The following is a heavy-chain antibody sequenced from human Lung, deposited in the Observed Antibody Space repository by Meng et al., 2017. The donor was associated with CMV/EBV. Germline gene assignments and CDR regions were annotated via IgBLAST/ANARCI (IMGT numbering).Heavy chain of an antibody. CDR3: VKDISPTPVMSDGMDV. CDR1: GFTFDDYA. D-gene: IGHD3-16*01. Sequence: AAPGFTFDDYAIHWVLQPPGRGLEWVSGINWRGDRAVYADSVQGRFIVSKDNVKNSLFLQTNTLRAEDTALYHCVKDISPTPVMSDGMDVWGQGTTVTVSS. J-gene: IGHJ6*02. V-gene: IGHV3-9*01. CDR2: INWRGDRA.